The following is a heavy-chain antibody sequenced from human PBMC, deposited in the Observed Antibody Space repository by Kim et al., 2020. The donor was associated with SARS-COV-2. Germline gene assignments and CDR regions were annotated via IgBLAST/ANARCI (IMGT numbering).Heavy chain of an antibody. CDR2: SIHSGST. Sequence: SETLSLTCAVYGGSFSGYYWSWIRQPQGKGLEWLGESIHSGSTNYNPSPKSRVTISVDTSKNQFSLKLSSVTAADTAVYYCARASLYYWGQGTLVTVSS. CDR1: GGSFSGYY. J-gene: IGHJ4*02. D-gene: IGHD3-16*02. V-gene: IGHV4-34*12. CDR3: ARASLYY.